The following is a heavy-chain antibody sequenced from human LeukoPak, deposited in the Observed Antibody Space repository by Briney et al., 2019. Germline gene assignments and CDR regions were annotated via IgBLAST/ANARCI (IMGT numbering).Heavy chain of an antibody. V-gene: IGHV3-33*01. D-gene: IGHD2-15*01. Sequence: GRSLRLSCAASGFTFSSYGMHWVRQAPGKGLEWVAVIWYDGSNKYYADSVKGRFTISRDNSKNTLYLQMNSLRAEDTAVYYCAREAARTRPFDYWGQGTLVTVSS. CDR2: IWYDGSNK. J-gene: IGHJ4*02. CDR1: GFTFSSYG. CDR3: AREAARTRPFDY.